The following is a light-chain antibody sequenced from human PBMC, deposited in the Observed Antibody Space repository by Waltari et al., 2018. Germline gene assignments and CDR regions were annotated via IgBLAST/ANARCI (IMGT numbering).Light chain of an antibody. V-gene: IGKV3-11*01. Sequence: EIVLTQSPATLSLSPGERATLSCRASQSVDTYLAWYQQKPGQAPRLLIYNASKRPTGIPTRFSGSGSGTDFTLTISSLEPEDFAVYYCQQRTNWSWTFGQGTKVEIK. CDR3: QQRTNWSWT. J-gene: IGKJ1*01. CDR2: NAS. CDR1: QSVDTY.